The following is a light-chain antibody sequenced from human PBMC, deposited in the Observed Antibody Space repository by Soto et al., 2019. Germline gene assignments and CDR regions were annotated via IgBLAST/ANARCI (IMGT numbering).Light chain of an antibody. CDR3: SSYTSSSTWV. V-gene: IGLV2-14*01. CDR2: DVS. J-gene: IGLJ3*02. CDR1: SSDVGGYNY. Sequence: QSALTQPASVSGSPGQSIAISCTGTSSDVGGYNYVSWYQQHPGKTPNLMIYDVSNRPSGVSNRFSGSKYGNTASLTISGLQDEDEADYYCSSYTSSSTWVFGGGTKVTVL.